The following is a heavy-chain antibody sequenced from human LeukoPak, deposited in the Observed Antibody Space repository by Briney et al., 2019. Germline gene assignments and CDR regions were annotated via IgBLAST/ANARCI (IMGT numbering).Heavy chain of an antibody. CDR1: GFTFTSYA. V-gene: IGHV1-3*01. Sequence: GGSLRLSCAASGFTFTSYAMHWVRQAPGQRLEWMGWINAGNGNTKYSQKFQGRVTITRDTSASTAYMELSSLRSEDTAVYYCARGRSFWARYGMDVWGQGTTVTVSS. J-gene: IGHJ6*02. D-gene: IGHD3-3*01. CDR2: INAGNGNT. CDR3: ARGRSFWARYGMDV.